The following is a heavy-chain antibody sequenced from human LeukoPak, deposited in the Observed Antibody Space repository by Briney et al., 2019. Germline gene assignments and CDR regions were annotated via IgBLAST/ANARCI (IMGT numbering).Heavy chain of an antibody. D-gene: IGHD3-10*01. CDR3: ARDTTYYYGSGSYLPLL. V-gene: IGHV3-48*02. CDR2: ISSSSSTI. J-gene: IGHJ4*02. Sequence: PGGSLRLSCAASGFTFRSYSMNWVRQAPGKGLEWVSYISSSSSTIYYADSVKGRFTMSRDNAKNSLYLQMNSLGDEDTAVYYCARDTTYYYGSGSYLPLLWGQGTLVTVSS. CDR1: GFTFRSYS.